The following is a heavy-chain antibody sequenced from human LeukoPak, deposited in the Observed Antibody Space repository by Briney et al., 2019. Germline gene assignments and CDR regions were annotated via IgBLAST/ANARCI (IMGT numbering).Heavy chain of an antibody. CDR1: GFTFSSNA. V-gene: IGHV3-23*01. D-gene: IGHD3-10*02. CDR2: MCGSGGGT. CDR3: AELGITMIGGV. Sequence: PGGSLRLSCAASGFTFSSNAISWVRQAPGRGLEWGSGMCGSGGGTYYADSVKGRFTISRDNAKNSLYLQMNSLRAEDTAVYYCAELGITMIGGVWGKGTTVTISS. J-gene: IGHJ6*04.